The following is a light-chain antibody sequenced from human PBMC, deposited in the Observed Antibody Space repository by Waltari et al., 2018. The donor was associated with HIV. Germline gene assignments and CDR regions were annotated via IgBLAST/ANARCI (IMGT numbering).Light chain of an antibody. Sequence: QSALTQPASVSGSPGQSITISCSGTSSDISTYNFVSWYHKHPDKASKLLIYDVDTRPSGVPRRFSGSKSGDTASLTISAIQADDEADYFCSSYTTTNTVVFGGGTKVSVL. J-gene: IGLJ2*01. V-gene: IGLV2-14*03. CDR1: SSDISTYNF. CDR2: DVD. CDR3: SSYTTTNTVV.